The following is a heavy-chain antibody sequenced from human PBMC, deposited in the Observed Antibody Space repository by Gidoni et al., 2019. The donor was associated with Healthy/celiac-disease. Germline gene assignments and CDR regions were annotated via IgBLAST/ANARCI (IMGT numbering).Heavy chain of an antibody. D-gene: IGHD6-19*01. CDR1: GFPFSDYY. CDR2: ISSSSSYT. CDR3: ARVGYSSGWYADWFDP. Sequence: QVQLVESGGGLVKPGGSLRLSCAASGFPFSDYYMSWIRQAPGKGLEWVSYISSSSSYTNYADSVKGRFTISRDNAKNSLYLQMNSLRAEDTAVYYCARVGYSSGWYADWFDPWGQGTLVTVSS. V-gene: IGHV3-11*06. J-gene: IGHJ5*02.